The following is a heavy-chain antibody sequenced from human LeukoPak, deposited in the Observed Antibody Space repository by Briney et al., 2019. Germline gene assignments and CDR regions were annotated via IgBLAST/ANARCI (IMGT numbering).Heavy chain of an antibody. CDR1: GGSISGRNYY. D-gene: IGHD3-22*01. J-gene: IGHJ2*01. Sequence: SETLSLTCTVSGGSISGRNYYWGWIRQPPGKGLEWIGTIYYSGSTYYNPSLKSRVPISVDTSENQFSLKLTSVTAADTALYYCASAIVAPARYWYFDLWGRGTLVTVSS. V-gene: IGHV4-39*01. CDR3: ASAIVAPARYWYFDL. CDR2: IYYSGST.